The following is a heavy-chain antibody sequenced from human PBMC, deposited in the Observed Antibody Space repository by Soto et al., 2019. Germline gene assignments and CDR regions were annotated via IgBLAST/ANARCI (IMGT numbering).Heavy chain of an antibody. V-gene: IGHV4-4*07. CDR2: VYSIGTT. CDR3: ARDIGSYAYGEGY. CDR1: GGSINSYW. J-gene: IGHJ4*02. Sequence: QVQLQESGPGLVKRSETLSLTCSVSGGSINSYWWSWIRQPAGKGLEWIGRVYSIGTTDYNPSLNSRATLSVETSKNQFSLKLSSVTAADTAVYYCARDIGSYAYGEGYWGQGIQVTVSS. D-gene: IGHD3-10*01.